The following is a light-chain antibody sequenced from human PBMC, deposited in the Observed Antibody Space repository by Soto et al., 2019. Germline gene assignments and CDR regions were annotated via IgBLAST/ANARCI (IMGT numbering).Light chain of an antibody. CDR1: QSVSNN. J-gene: IGKJ5*01. CDR3: QHRSNWPIT. CDR2: GAS. V-gene: IGKV3-15*01. Sequence: DIILTQSRVTLSVCPGERATLSGPARQSVSNNSAWYQQKPGQAPRLPIYGASTRANDIPARFSGSGSGTEFTLTISSLEPEDFATYYCQHRSNWPITFGQGTRLEI.